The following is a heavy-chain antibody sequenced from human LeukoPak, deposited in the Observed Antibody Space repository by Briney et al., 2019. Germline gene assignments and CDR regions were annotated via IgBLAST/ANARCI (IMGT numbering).Heavy chain of an antibody. J-gene: IGHJ4*02. Sequence: PSETLSLTCTVSGGSISGSIYYWGWIRQPPGEGLEWIGSIYYSGGTYYNPSLKSRVTLSVDTSKNQFSLKLGSVTGADTAVYYCARHQTYYDILTGYFNYWGQGTLVTVSS. CDR3: ARHQTYYDILTGYFNY. D-gene: IGHD3-9*01. V-gene: IGHV4-39*01. CDR1: GGSISGSIYY. CDR2: IYYSGGT.